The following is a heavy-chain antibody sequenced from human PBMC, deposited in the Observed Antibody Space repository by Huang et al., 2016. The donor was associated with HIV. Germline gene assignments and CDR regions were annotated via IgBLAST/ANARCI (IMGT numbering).Heavy chain of an antibody. CDR1: GGSFSGHY. D-gene: IGHD3-22*01. CDR3: ARMFKYDSGGYWGNDAFDI. Sequence: QVQLHQWGAELLKPSETLSLTCAVSGGSFSGHYWTWIRQHPGRGLEWIGEISESRSTTYNPSLKSGVTMSGDTSQSQFSLKLNSVTAADTAIYYCARMFKYDSGGYWGNDAFDIWGQGTMVTVSS. CDR2: ISESRST. V-gene: IGHV4-34*01. J-gene: IGHJ3*02.